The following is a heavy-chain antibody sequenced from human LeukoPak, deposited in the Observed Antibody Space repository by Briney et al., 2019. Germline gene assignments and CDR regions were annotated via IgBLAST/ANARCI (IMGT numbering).Heavy chain of an antibody. CDR3: AREPSRGHDAFDI. CDR1: GFTFSSYA. J-gene: IGHJ3*02. D-gene: IGHD3-10*01. CDR2: ISYDGSNK. Sequence: PGRSLRLSCAASGFTFSSYAMHWVRQAPGKGLEWVAVISYDGSNKYYADPVKGRFTISRDNSKNTLYLQMNSLRAEDTAVYYCAREPSRGHDAFDIWGQGTMVTVSS. V-gene: IGHV3-30*04.